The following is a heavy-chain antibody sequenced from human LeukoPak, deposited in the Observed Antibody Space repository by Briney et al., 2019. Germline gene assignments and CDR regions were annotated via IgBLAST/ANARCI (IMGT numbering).Heavy chain of an antibody. Sequence: SGTPSLTCTVSGDSINSLDLWSWVRQPPGKGLEWIGEMYLSGTTHSNPSVKSRVTISIDKSKNQFFLNLSSVTAADTAVYYCAGLVGRYSSGLYYYYFDYWGQGTLVTVSS. V-gene: IGHV4-4*02. D-gene: IGHD3-22*01. CDR3: AGLVGRYSSGLYYYYFDY. J-gene: IGHJ4*02. CDR2: MYLSGTT. CDR1: GDSINSLDL.